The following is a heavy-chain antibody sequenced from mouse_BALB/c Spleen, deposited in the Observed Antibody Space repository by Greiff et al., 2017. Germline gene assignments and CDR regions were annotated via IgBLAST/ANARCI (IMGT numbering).Heavy chain of an antibody. CDR1: GFAFSSYD. V-gene: IGHV5-12-1*01. D-gene: IGHD1-1*01. CDR2: ISSGGGST. CDR3: ARHDGSSHWYFDV. J-gene: IGHJ1*01. Sequence: EVQGVESGGDLVKPGGSLKLSCAASGFAFSSYDMSWVRQTPEKRLEWVAYISSGGGSTYYPDTVKGRFTISRDNAKNTLYLQMSSLKSEDTAMYYCARHDGSSHWYFDVWGAGTTVTVSS.